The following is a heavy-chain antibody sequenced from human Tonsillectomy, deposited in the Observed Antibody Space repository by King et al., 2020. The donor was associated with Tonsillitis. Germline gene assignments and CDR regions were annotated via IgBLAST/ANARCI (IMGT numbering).Heavy chain of an antibody. V-gene: IGHV4-59*01. CDR2: SDYSGST. CDR3: GRDKVCSGYYCAYGMDV. Sequence: HVQLQESGPVLVKPSETLSLTCTVSVGAISSYYWMWIWQPPGKGLEWIVNSDYSGSTIYNTSLKSRGTIAVVTSKNQFSLKLSSVTAADTAVYYCGRDKVCSGYYCAYGMDVWGQGTTVTVSS. CDR1: VGAISSYY. J-gene: IGHJ6*02. D-gene: IGHD3-22*01.